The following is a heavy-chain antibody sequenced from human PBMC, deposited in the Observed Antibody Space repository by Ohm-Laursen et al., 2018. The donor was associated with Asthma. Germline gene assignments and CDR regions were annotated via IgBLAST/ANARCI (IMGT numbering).Heavy chain of an antibody. V-gene: IGHV3-30*18. CDR3: AKGVVPAAIGYYYYGMDV. CDR2: ISYDGSNK. CDR1: GFTFSSYG. J-gene: IGHJ6*02. Sequence: SLRLSCSASGFTFSSYGMHWVRQAPGKGLEWVAVISYDGSNKYYADSVKGRFTISRDNSKNTLYLQMNSLRAEDTAVYYCAKGVVPAAIGYYYYGMDVWGQGTTVTVSS. D-gene: IGHD2-2*02.